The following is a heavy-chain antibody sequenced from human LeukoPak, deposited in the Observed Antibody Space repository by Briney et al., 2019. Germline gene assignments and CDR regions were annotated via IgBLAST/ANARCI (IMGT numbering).Heavy chain of an antibody. CDR3: ARGGLYSSNGWFDP. CDR1: GYSISSGYY. D-gene: IGHD6-13*01. V-gene: IGHV4-38-2*02. J-gene: IGHJ5*02. Sequence: SETLSLTCTVSGYSISSGYYWGWIRQPPGKGLEWIGSIYHSGSTYYNPSLKSRVTISVDTSKNQFSLKLSSVTAADTAVYYCARGGLYSSNGWFDPWGQGTLVTVSS. CDR2: IYHSGST.